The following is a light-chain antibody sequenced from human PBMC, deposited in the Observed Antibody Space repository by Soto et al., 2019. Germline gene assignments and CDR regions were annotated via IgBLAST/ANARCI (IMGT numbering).Light chain of an antibody. CDR2: GAS. J-gene: IGKJ1*01. CDR1: QSISFY. V-gene: IGKV1-6*01. CDR3: LQDYNYPWT. Sequence: TQSPSSLSASVGDRITITCRASQSISFYLNWYQQKPGKAPKFLMYGASFLQSGVPSRFSGSGSGTDFTLTISSLQPEDFATYYCLQDYNYPWTFGQGTKVDIK.